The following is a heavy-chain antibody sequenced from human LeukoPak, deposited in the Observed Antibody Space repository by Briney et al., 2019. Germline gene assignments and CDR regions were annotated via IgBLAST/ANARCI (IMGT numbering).Heavy chain of an antibody. CDR2: IRSKTYGGTT. CDR1: GFTFGDYA. CDR3: TVAARLSGPNYYYYYMDV. D-gene: IGHD6-6*01. J-gene: IGHJ6*03. V-gene: IGHV3-49*04. Sequence: GGSLRLSCSPSGFTFGDYAMSWVRQAPGKGLEWVSFIRSKTYGGTTEYAASVKGRFTISRDDSKSIAYLQMNSLKTEDTAVYYCTVAARLSGPNYYYYYMDVWGKGTTVTVSS.